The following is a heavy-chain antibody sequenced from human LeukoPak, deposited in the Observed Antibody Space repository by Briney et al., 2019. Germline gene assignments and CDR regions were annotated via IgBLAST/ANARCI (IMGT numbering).Heavy chain of an antibody. CDR1: GFTFGDYY. CDR3: ARDWYCSSSICYTDRNWFDP. CDR2: SSTTSSYT. Sequence: GGALRLSCAAPGFTFGDYYRSWIRQAAGKGRDWVAYSSTTSSYTDYAGSVKGRFTISRDNAKNLLYLQMNSLRPDDTAVYYCARDWYCSSSICYTDRNWFDPWGEGTLVTVSS. V-gene: IGHV3-11*05. J-gene: IGHJ5*02. D-gene: IGHD2-2*02.